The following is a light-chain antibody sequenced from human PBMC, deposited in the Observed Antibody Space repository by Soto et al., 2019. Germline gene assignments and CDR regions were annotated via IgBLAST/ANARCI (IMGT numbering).Light chain of an antibody. CDR3: SSYTSSSDVV. V-gene: IGLV2-14*01. CDR2: DVS. J-gene: IGLJ2*01. CDR1: SSDVGGYNY. Sequence: QFALTQPASVSGSPGQSITISCTGTSSDVGGYNYVSWYQQHPGKAPKLMIYDVSNRPSGVSNRFSGSKSGNTASLTISGLQAEDEADYYCSSYTSSSDVVFGGGTQLTVL.